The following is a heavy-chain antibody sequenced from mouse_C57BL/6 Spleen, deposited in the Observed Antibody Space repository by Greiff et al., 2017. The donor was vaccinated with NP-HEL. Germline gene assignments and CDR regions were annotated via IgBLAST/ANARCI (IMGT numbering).Heavy chain of an antibody. D-gene: IGHD1-1*01. CDR1: GYAFSSYW. CDR2: IYPGGGDT. V-gene: IGHV1-80*01. CDR3: ARSGYYGSPYAMDY. Sequence: VKLMESGAELVKPGASVKISCKASGYAFSSYWMNWVKQRPGKGLEWIGQIYPGGGDTNYNGKFKGKATLTADKSSSTAYMQLSSCTSEDSAVYFCARSGYYGSPYAMDYWGQGTSVTVSS. J-gene: IGHJ4*01.